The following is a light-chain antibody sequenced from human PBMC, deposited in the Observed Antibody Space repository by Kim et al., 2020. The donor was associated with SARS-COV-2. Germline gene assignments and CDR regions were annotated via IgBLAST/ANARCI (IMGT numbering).Light chain of an antibody. V-gene: IGKV1-NL1*01. CDR2: AAS. CDR1: QGISNS. CDR3: QQYYNTQQT. Sequence: DIQMTQSPSSLSASVGDRVTITCRASQGISNSLAWYQQRPGKAPNLLLYAASRLQSGVPSRFSGSGSGTDYSLTISSLQPEDFATYYCQQYYNTQQTLGQGTKLEI. J-gene: IGKJ1*01.